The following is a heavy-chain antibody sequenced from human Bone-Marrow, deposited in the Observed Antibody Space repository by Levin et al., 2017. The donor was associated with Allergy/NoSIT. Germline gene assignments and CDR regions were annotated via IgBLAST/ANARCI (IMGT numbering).Heavy chain of an antibody. V-gene: IGHV3-23*01. CDR3: TGERRWLIGPGY. Sequence: GESLKISCEASGLSFSTYAMSWVRQAPGKGLEWVSGIGDTGVTYYTDSMKGRFTISRDNSKNTVFLQMDNLRVDDTAIYYCTGERRWLIGPGYWGQGTLVTVSS. J-gene: IGHJ4*02. D-gene: IGHD4-23*01. CDR1: GLSFSTYA. CDR2: IGDTGVT.